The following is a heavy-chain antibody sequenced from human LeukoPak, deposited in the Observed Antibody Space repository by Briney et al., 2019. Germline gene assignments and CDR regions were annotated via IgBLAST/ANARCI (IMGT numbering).Heavy chain of an antibody. CDR1: GFTFSAYY. Sequence: GGSLRLSCAASGFTFSAYYLSWVRQAPGKGLEWVSAISGSDGSTYYADSVKGRFTISRDNSKNTLYLQMNSLRAEDTAVYYCATASVTAYDYWGQGTLVTVSS. D-gene: IGHD2-21*02. V-gene: IGHV3-23*01. CDR3: ATASVTAYDY. CDR2: ISGSDGST. J-gene: IGHJ4*02.